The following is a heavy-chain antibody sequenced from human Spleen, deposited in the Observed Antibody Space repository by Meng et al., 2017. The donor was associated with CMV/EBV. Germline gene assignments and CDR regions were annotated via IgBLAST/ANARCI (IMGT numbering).Heavy chain of an antibody. D-gene: IGHD6-13*01. CDR2: ISYDGTSI. J-gene: IGHJ6*02. V-gene: IGHV3-30-3*01. Sequence: GGSLRLSCAASGFTFSTYAMHWVRQAPGKGLEWVAVISYDGTSIYYADSVKGRFTISRDNSKNTLYLQVNSLRAEDTAVYYCARGLGYSSSWYYYGMDVWGQGTTVTVSS. CDR1: GFTFSTYA. CDR3: ARGLGYSSSWYYYGMDV.